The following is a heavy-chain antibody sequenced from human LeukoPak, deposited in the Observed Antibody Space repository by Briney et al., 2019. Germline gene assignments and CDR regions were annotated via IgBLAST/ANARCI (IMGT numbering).Heavy chain of an antibody. CDR1: RFTFSSYN. J-gene: IGHJ4*02. V-gene: IGHV3-21*01. CDR3: ASGHCSSTSCYGGH. Sequence: GGSLRLSCAASRFTFSSYNMSWVRQAPGKGLEWVSSISSSSTYIYYADSVKGRFTISRDNAKNSLYLQMNSLRAEDTAVYYCASGHCSSTSCYGGHWGQGTLVTVSS. CDR2: ISSSSTYI. D-gene: IGHD2-2*01.